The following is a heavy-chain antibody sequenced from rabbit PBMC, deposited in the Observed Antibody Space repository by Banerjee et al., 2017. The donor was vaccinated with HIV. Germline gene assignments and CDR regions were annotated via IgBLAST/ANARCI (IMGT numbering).Heavy chain of an antibody. V-gene: IGHV1S45*01. J-gene: IGHJ4*01. Sequence: QEQLVESGGGLVQPGGSLKLSCKASGFTLSSSNWICWVRQAPGKGLEWIACIGAGSSGNAYYATWAKGRFTISKTSSTTVTLQMTSLTVADMATYFCARDPYDGYVGWDLWGPGTLVTVS. CDR1: GFTLSSSNW. CDR3: ARDPYDGYVGWDL. D-gene: IGHD6-1*01. CDR2: IGAGSSGNA.